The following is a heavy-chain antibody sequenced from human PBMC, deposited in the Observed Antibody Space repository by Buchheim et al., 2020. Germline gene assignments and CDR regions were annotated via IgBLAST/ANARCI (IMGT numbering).Heavy chain of an antibody. V-gene: IGHV3-48*01. Sequence: EVQLVESGGGLIQPGGSLRLSCAASGFTFSHYNMNWLRQGPGKGLEWISFIENGGGPVHYADSVRGRFTISSDNAKDSVYLQMNSLRAEDTAVYYCARDSRISGWYYSRTPRGALDYWGQGTL. CDR2: IENGGGPV. CDR1: GFTFSHYN. D-gene: IGHD6-19*01. CDR3: ARDSRISGWYYSRTPRGALDY. J-gene: IGHJ4*02.